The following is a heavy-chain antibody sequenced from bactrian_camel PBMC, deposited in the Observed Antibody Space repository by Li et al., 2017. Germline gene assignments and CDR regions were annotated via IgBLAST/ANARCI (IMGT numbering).Heavy chain of an antibody. J-gene: IGHJ4*01. CDR3: VRNRGGGMEY. D-gene: IGHD2*01. Sequence: HVQLVESGGGSVQAGGSLRLSCAASGSTSAHSCMGWVRQAPGKGLEWVAGIYNWGSGIYYANSVKGRFVISRDNAKNTLALQMNSLKPEDTGVYWCVRNRGGGMEYWGQGTQVTVSS. CDR1: GSTSAHSC. CDR2: IYNWGSGI. V-gene: IGHV3S6*01.